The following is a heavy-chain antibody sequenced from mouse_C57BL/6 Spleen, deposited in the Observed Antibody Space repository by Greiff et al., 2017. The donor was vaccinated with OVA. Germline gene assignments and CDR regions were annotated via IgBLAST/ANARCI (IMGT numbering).Heavy chain of an antibody. CDR2: IYPRSGNT. CDR1: GYTFTSYG. V-gene: IGHV1-81*01. CDR3: ARRGGYDYDWYFEV. D-gene: IGHD2-4*01. J-gene: IGHJ1*03. Sequence: VQLQQSGAELARPGASVKLSCKASGYTFTSYGISWVKQRTGQGLEWIGEIYPRSGNTYSNEKFKGKATLPADKSSSTAYMELRSLTSEDSAVYFCARRGGYDYDWYFEVWGTGTTGTVSS.